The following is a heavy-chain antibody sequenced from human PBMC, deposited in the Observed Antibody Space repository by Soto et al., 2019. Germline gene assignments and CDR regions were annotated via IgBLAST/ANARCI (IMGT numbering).Heavy chain of an antibody. D-gene: IGHD5-18*01. CDR2: IYYSGST. J-gene: IGHJ4*02. V-gene: IGHV4-39*01. Sequence: SETLSLTCAVSGGSISSSSYYCGWIRQPPGKGLEWIGSIYYSGSTYYNPSLKSRVTISVDTSKNQFSLKLSSVTAADTAVYYCARLPLQLWLRGYFDYWGQGTLVTVSS. CDR1: GGSISSSSYY. CDR3: ARLPLQLWLRGYFDY.